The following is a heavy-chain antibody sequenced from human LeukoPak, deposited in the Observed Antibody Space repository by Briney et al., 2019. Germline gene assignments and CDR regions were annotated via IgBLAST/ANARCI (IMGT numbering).Heavy chain of an antibody. V-gene: IGHV4-34*01. CDR1: GGSFSGYY. D-gene: IGHD3-22*01. CDR2: INHSGST. CDR3: ARLSSDNYGYFDY. Sequence: SETLSLTCAVYGGSFSGYYWSWIRQPPGKGLEWIGEINHSGSTNYNPSLKSRVTISVDTSKNQFSLKLSSVTAADTAVYYCARLSSDNYGYFDYWGQGALVTVSS. J-gene: IGHJ4*02.